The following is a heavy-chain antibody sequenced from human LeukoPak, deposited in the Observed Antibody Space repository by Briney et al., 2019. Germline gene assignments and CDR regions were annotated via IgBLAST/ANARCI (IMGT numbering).Heavy chain of an antibody. D-gene: IGHD2-21*01. CDR1: GFTFSNYN. CDR2: IYSGGST. CDR3: ARDVTAYGAFDI. Sequence: GGSLRLSCAASGFTFSNYNMNWVRQAPGKGLEWVSLIYSGGSTYYADSVKGRFTISRDNSKNTLYLQMNSLRAEDTAVYYCARDVTAYGAFDIWGQGTMVTVSS. J-gene: IGHJ3*02. V-gene: IGHV3-53*01.